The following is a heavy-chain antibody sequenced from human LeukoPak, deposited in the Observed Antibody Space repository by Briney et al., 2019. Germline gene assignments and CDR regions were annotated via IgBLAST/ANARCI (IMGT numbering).Heavy chain of an antibody. J-gene: IGHJ2*01. CDR1: GFTFSSYS. Sequence: GGSLRLSCAASGFTFSSYSMNWVRQAPGKGLEWVSYISSSSSSTIYYADSVKGRFTISRDNAKNSLYLQMNSLRAEDTAVYYCARAASIAARGGWYFDLWGRGTLVTVSS. D-gene: IGHD6-6*01. CDR2: ISSSSSSTI. V-gene: IGHV3-48*01. CDR3: ARAASIAARGGWYFDL.